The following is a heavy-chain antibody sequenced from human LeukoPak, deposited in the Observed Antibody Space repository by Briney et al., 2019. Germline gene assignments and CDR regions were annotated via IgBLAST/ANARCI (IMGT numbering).Heavy chain of an antibody. J-gene: IGHJ5*02. CDR1: GFNLRDYW. V-gene: IGHV3-74*01. Sequence: GGSLRLSCAASGFNLRDYWMHWVRQAPGKGLVWVSRLGTDGTYTNYADSVTGRFTISRDNAKNTLYLQMEIQRAEDTSFYYCVRDPSNSGNWFDLWGQGTLVTVSS. CDR3: VRDPSNSGNWFDL. D-gene: IGHD4-11*01. CDR2: LGTDGTYT.